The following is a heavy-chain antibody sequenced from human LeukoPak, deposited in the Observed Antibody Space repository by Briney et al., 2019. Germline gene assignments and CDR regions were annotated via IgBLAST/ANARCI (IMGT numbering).Heavy chain of an antibody. CDR3: AKGQGGDFWSGSAYFD. J-gene: IGHJ4*02. V-gene: IGHV3-23*01. D-gene: IGHD3-3*01. CDR2: ISGRGDST. Sequence: GGSLRLSCAASGFTFSTYAMSWVRQAPGKGLEWVSGISGRGDSTYYADSVKGQFTVSRDNSKNTLYLQMNSLRAEDTAVYYCAKGQGGDFWSGSAYFDWGQGTLVTVSS. CDR1: GFTFSTYA.